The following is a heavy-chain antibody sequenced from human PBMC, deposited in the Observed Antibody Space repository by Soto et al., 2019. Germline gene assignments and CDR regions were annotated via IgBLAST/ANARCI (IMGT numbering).Heavy chain of an antibody. D-gene: IGHD3-10*01. Sequence: GGSLRLSCAASGFIFKMYWMHWVRQSPGKGLVWISRIYNDGTYSDYADSVRGRFTISRDNVNDTLNLQMNNLRAEDSGLYYCTRGPRPISTGTGAYWGQGTQVTVSS. J-gene: IGHJ4*02. V-gene: IGHV3-74*01. CDR1: GFIFKMYW. CDR2: IYNDGTYS. CDR3: TRGPRPISTGTGAY.